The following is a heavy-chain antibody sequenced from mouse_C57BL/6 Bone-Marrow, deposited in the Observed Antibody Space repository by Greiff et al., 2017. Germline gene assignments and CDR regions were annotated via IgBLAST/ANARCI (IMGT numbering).Heavy chain of an antibody. J-gene: IGHJ4*01. CDR1: YTFS. V-gene: IGHV1-87*01. D-gene: IGHD4-1*01. CDR3: SEDSGVYYCAYWALAMDY. Sequence: VQLQQSGPELARPWASVKISCQAFYTFSRKVHFAIRDTTYWMQWVKQRPGQGLEWIGAIYPGNGDTSFNPKFKGKATLTAGKSASTAYMQLSSLTSEDSGVYYCAYWALAMDYWGQGTSGTVSS. CDR2: GQGLEWIG.